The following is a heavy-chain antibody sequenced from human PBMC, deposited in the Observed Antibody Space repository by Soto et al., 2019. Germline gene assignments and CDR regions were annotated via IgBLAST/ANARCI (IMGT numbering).Heavy chain of an antibody. CDR1: GGSISSSSYF. CDR2: MYYSGGT. V-gene: IGHV4-39*07. D-gene: IGHD2-8*02. Sequence: PSETLSLTCTVSGGSISSSSYFWGWIRQPPGKGLEWIGSMYYSGGTYYNPSLKSRVTISVDTSKNQFSPKLTSVTAADTAVYYCARDKITGLFDYWGQGTLVTVSS. CDR3: ARDKITGLFDY. J-gene: IGHJ4*02.